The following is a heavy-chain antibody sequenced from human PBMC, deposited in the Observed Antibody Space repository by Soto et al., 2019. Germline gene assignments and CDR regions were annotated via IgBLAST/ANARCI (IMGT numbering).Heavy chain of an antibody. CDR1: GASNLREGYY. Sequence: TLSLTCTVSGASNLREGYYWSWIRQHPGKALEWIAYLSYSGSSYSNPSLQRRVTISADTSKNQFSLRLTSVTASDTAVDFCTRATPSGYADFWGQGILVTVSS. V-gene: IGHV4-31*03. D-gene: IGHD3-9*01. CDR3: TRATPSGYADF. J-gene: IGHJ4*02. CDR2: LSYSGSS.